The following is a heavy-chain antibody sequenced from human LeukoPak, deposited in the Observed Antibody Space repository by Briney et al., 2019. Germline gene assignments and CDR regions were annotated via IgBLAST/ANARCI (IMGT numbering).Heavy chain of an antibody. CDR3: ARRGRLCSGGSCYSVVDY. CDR1: GYAFTSYD. CDR2: MNPNSGNT. Sequence: GSVKVSCKASGYAFTSYDINWVRQATGQGLEWMGWMNPNSGNTGYAQKFQGRVTMTRNTSISTAYMELSSLRSEDTAVYYCARRGRLCSGGSCYSVVDYWGQGTLVTVSP. V-gene: IGHV1-8*01. D-gene: IGHD2-15*01. J-gene: IGHJ4*02.